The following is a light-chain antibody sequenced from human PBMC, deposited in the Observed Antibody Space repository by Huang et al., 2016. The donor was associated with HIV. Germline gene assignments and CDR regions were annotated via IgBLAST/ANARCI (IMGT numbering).Light chain of an antibody. V-gene: IGKV2D-29*02. J-gene: IGKJ1*01. CDR3: MQIIQSTQVAT. Sequence: DIVMTQTPLSLSVTPGQPASISCKSSQSPLHTDGKTYLYWYLQRPGQFPHLLISEVSNRLYGMPDKFSGIGSGTDFTLKISRVEAEDVGVYYCMQIIQSTQVATFGRGTKMEI. CDR2: EVS. CDR1: QSPLHTDGKTY.